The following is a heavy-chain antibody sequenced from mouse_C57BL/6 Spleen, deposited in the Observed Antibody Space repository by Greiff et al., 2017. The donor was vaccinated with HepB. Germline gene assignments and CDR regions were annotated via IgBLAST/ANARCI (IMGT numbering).Heavy chain of an antibody. CDR3: AREGAYYSNYDYAMDY. V-gene: IGHV5-16*01. J-gene: IGHJ4*01. D-gene: IGHD2-5*01. CDR1: GFTFSDYY. Sequence: EVNVVESEGGLVQPGSSMKLSCTASGFTFSDYYMAWVRQVPEKGLEWVANINYDGSSTYYLDSLKSRFIISRDNAKNILYLQMSSLKSEDTATYYCAREGAYYSNYDYAMDYWGQGTSVTVSS. CDR2: INYDGSST.